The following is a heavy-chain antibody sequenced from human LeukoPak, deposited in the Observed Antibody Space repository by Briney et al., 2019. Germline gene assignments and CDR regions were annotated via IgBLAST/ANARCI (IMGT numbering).Heavy chain of an antibody. V-gene: IGHV4-61*09. Sequence: SETLSLTCTVSGGSISSGSYDWYWIRQPAGKGLEWIGHIYTSGSTDYDPSLKSRVTISVATSKNQFSLKLTSVTAADTAIYYCTKGRGIWGQGTLVTVSS. D-gene: IGHD3-10*01. CDR2: IYTSGST. J-gene: IGHJ4*02. CDR3: TKGRGI. CDR1: GGSISSGSYD.